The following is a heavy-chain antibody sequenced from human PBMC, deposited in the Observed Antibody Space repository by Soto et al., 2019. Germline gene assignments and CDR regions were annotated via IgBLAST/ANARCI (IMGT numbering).Heavy chain of an antibody. J-gene: IGHJ4*02. CDR2: IKSKTDGGTT. V-gene: IGHV3-15*01. Sequence: EVQLVESGGGLVKPGGSLRLSCAASGFTFSNAWMSWVRQSPGKGLEWVGRIKSKTDGGTTDYAAPVKGRFTISRDDSKNTLCLQMNSLKTEDTAVYYCTLAAAGTFPFDYWGQGTLVTVSS. CDR1: GFTFSNAW. CDR3: TLAAAGTFPFDY. D-gene: IGHD6-13*01.